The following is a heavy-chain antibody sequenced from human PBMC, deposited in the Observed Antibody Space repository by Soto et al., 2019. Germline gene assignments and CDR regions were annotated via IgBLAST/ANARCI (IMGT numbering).Heavy chain of an antibody. Sequence: SETLSLTCTVSGGSISSSSYYWGWIRQPPGKGLEWIGSISYSVSTYYNPSLKSRVTISADTSKNQFSLKLSSVTAADTAVCYCARYKSNYYYGMDVWGQGTTVT. CDR1: GGSISSSSYY. D-gene: IGHD1-20*01. J-gene: IGHJ6*02. CDR2: ISYSVST. V-gene: IGHV4-39*07. CDR3: ARYKSNYYYGMDV.